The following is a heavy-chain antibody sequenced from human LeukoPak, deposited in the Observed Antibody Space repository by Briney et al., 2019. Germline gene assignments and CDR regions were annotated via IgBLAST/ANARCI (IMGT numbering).Heavy chain of an antibody. CDR1: GFTFSSYA. D-gene: IGHD5-12*01. V-gene: IGHV3-53*01. J-gene: IGHJ6*02. CDR3: ARDRSVYIERYYGMDV. Sequence: PGGSLRLSCAASGFTFSSYAMHWVRQAPGKGLEWVSVIYSGGSTYYADSVKGRFTISRDNSKNTLYLQMNSLRAEDTAVYYCARDRSVYIERYYGMDVWGQGTTVTVSS. CDR2: IYSGGST.